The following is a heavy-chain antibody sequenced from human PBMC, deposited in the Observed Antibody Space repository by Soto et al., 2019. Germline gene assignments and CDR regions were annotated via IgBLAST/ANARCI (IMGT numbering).Heavy chain of an antibody. D-gene: IGHD2-21*01. CDR2: MNMDGNRI. CDR3: VRGDGDRYDGHGYLGRH. J-gene: IGHJ4*02. Sequence: EVQLVESGGGLVQPGGSLGFSCAASGFTFSSYWMHWVRQAPGKGLEWVSRMNMDGNRISYVDSVKGRCTISRDNAKNTFYMEMNSARVEDTAVYYCVRGDGDRYDGHGYLGRHWGQGSLVTVSS. CDR1: GFTFSSYW. V-gene: IGHV3-74*01.